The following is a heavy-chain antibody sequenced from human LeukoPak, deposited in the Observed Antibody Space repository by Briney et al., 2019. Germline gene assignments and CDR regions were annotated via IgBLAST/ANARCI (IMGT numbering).Heavy chain of an antibody. CDR2: IYYSGST. CDR1: GGSISSYY. Sequence: SETLSLTCTVSGGSISSYYWSWIRQPPGKGLEWIGYIYYSGSTNYNPSLKGRVTISVDTSKNQFSLKLSSVTAADTAVYYCARDRMVLWFGELLDGYFDYWGQGTLVTVSS. J-gene: IGHJ4*02. CDR3: ARDRMVLWFGELLDGYFDY. D-gene: IGHD3-10*01. V-gene: IGHV4-59*01.